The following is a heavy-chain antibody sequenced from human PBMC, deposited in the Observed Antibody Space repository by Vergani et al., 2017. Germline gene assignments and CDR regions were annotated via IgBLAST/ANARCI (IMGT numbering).Heavy chain of an antibody. CDR1: GGTFSSYA. CDR3: ARVSRDGYNSDYYGMDV. Sequence: QVQLVQSGAEVKKPGSSVKVSCKASGGTFSSYAISWVRQAPGQGLEWMGGIIPIFGTANYAQKFQGRVTITADESTSTAYMELSSLRSEDTAVYYCARVSRDGYNSDYYGMDVWGQGTTVTGSS. J-gene: IGHJ6*02. V-gene: IGHV1-69*01. D-gene: IGHD5-24*01. CDR2: IIPIFGTA.